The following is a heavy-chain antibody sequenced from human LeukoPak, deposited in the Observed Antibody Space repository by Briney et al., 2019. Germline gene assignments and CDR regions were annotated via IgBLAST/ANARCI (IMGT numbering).Heavy chain of an antibody. D-gene: IGHD3-22*01. V-gene: IGHV3-23*01. CDR2: ISGSGGST. CDR3: AKGANDYYDSSGYYYNYWYFDL. Sequence: GGSLRLSCAASGFTFSNYAMSWVRQAPGKGLEWVSAISGSGGSTYYADSVKGRFTISRDNSKNTLYLQMNSLRAEDTAVYYCAKGANDYYDSSGYYYNYWYFDLWGRGTLVTVSS. J-gene: IGHJ2*01. CDR1: GFTFSNYA.